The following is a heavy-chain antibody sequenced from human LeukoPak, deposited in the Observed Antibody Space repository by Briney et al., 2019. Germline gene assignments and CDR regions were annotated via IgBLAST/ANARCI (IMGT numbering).Heavy chain of an antibody. D-gene: IGHD1-26*01. CDR1: GFTFSSYS. J-gene: IGHJ4*02. CDR2: ISSSSSSSSNTI. CDR3: ARDQGGFDY. V-gene: IGHV3-48*01. Sequence: GGSLRLSCAASGFTFSSYSMNWVRQAPGKGLEWVSYISSSSSSSSNTIYYTDSVKGRFTISRDNAKNSLYLQMNSLRAGDTAVYYCARDQGGFDYWGQGTLVTVSS.